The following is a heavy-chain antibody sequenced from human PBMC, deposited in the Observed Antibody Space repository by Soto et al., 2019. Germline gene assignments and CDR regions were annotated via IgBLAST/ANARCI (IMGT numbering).Heavy chain of an antibody. J-gene: IGHJ5*02. CDR1: GGSISSGGYY. V-gene: IGHV4-31*03. CDR3: AREDRGSGSYYNVFWFDP. D-gene: IGHD3-10*01. Sequence: QVQLQESGPGLVKPSQTLSLTCTVSGGSISSGGYYCSWIRQHPGKGLEWIGYIYYSGSTYYNPSLKSRVTISVDTSKNQFSLKLSSVTAADTAVYYCAREDRGSGSYYNVFWFDPWGQGTLVTVSS. CDR2: IYYSGST.